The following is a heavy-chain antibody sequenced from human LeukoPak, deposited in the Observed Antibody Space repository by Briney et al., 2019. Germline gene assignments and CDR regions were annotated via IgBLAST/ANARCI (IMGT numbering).Heavy chain of an antibody. CDR1: GYTFTSYG. V-gene: IGHV1-18*01. CDR3: AGEREDTSGHVYFQH. CDR2: ISAYNGNT. J-gene: IGHJ1*01. D-gene: IGHD3-22*01. Sequence: GASVKVSCKASGYTFTSYGISWVRQAPGQGLEWMGWISAYNGNTNYAQKPQGRVTMTTDTSTSTAYMELRSLRSDDTAVYYCAGEREDTSGHVYFQHWGQGTLVTVSS.